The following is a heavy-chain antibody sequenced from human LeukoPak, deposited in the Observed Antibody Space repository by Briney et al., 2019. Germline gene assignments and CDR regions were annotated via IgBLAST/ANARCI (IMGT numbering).Heavy chain of an antibody. CDR2: ISGSGTTT. Sequence: GGSLRLSCEASGFTFRNHAMNWVRQTPKKGLEWVSTISGSGTTTYYADSVKGRFTISRDNSKNTMDLQMSSLRAEDTAIYYCARGSKAYCGGDCFPDAFDIWGQGTKVIVSS. D-gene: IGHD2-21*02. J-gene: IGHJ3*02. CDR1: GFTFRNHA. CDR3: ARGSKAYCGGDCFPDAFDI. V-gene: IGHV3-23*01.